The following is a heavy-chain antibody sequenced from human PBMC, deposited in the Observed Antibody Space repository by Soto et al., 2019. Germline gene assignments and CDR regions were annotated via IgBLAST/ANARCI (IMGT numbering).Heavy chain of an antibody. CDR1: GYTFTSYA. CDR3: ASNREVDSSGLK. V-gene: IGHV1-3*01. J-gene: IGHJ4*02. CDR2: INAGNGNT. Sequence: ASVKVSCKASGYTFTSYAMHWVRQPPGQRLEWMGWINAGNGNTKYSQKFQGRVTITRDTSASTAYMELSSLRSEDTAVCYCASNREVDSSGLKWGQGTLVTVSS. D-gene: IGHD6-19*01.